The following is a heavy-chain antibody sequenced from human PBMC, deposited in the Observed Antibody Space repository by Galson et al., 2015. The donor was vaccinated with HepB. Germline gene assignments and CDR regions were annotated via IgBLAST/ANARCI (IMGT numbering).Heavy chain of an antibody. CDR3: ARNLDDSSRGYPSYYYYMDV. Sequence: ETLSLTCTVSGGSVSGHYWSWIRQPPGKGLEWIGFIYYSGSTNYSPSLQSRVTISVDTSKDQFSLKMTSVSAADAAVYYCARNLDDSSRGYPSYYYYMDVWGKGATVTVSS. CDR1: GGSVSGHY. J-gene: IGHJ6*03. V-gene: IGHV4-59*02. CDR2: IYYSGST. D-gene: IGHD3-3*01.